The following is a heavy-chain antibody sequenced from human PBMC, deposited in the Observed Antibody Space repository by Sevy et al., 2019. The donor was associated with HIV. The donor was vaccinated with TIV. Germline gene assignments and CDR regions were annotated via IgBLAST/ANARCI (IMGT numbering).Heavy chain of an antibody. CDR1: GFTFSTYW. CDR3: ARGAGSSEWGYYFDY. Sequence: GGSLRLSCAASGFTFSTYWMNWVRQAPGKGLVWVSRINSDESSDGGSTRYADTVKGRLTSSRDNAKNALYLQMNSLRAEVTAVYYCARGAGSSEWGYYFDYWGQGTLVTVSS. D-gene: IGHD2-15*01. V-gene: IGHV3-74*01. J-gene: IGHJ4*02. CDR2: INSDESSDGGST.